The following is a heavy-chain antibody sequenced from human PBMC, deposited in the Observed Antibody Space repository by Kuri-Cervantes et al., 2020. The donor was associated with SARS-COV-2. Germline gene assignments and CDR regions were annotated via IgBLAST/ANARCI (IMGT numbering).Heavy chain of an antibody. CDR1: GYTFTSYG. CDR2: ISAYNGNT. CDR3: ARDDGRRIFGVVINYYYYGMDV. Sequence: ASVKVSCKASGYTFTSYGISWVRQAPGQRLEWMGWISAYNGNTNYAQKLQGRVTMTTDTSTSTAYMELRSLRSDDTAVYYCARDDGRRIFGVVINYYYYGMDVWGQGTTVTVSS. J-gene: IGHJ6*02. D-gene: IGHD3-3*01. V-gene: IGHV1-18*01.